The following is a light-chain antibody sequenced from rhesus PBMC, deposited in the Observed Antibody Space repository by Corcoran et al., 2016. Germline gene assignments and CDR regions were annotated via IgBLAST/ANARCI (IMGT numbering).Light chain of an antibody. CDR3: LQPSSWPRT. CDR2: GAT. Sequence: EIVMTQSPATLSLSPGERATLSCRASQRVSSSLGWYQQKPWQAPRLPIYGATRRATGVPDRFSGSGSGTDFTLPISSLVPGDVAVYYCLQPSSWPRTFGQGTKVEIK. CDR1: QRVSSS. V-gene: IGKV3-24*01. J-gene: IGKJ1*01.